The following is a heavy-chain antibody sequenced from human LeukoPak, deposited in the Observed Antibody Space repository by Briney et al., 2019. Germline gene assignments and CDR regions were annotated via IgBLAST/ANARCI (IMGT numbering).Heavy chain of an antibody. V-gene: IGHV3-30*18. CDR1: GFIFSLYN. J-gene: IGHJ4*02. D-gene: IGHD6-13*01. CDR2: ISYDGSNK. Sequence: GGSLRLSCEASGFIFSLYNMNWVRQAPGQGLEWVAVISYDGSNKYYADSVKGRFTISRDNSKNTLYLQMNSLRAEDTAVYYCVKPDWAAAGGIPKFFDYWGQGTLVTVSS. CDR3: VKPDWAAAGGIPKFFDY.